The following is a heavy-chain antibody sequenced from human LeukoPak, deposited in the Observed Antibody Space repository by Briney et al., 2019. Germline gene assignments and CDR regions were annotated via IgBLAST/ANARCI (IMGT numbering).Heavy chain of an antibody. D-gene: IGHD3-3*01. CDR2: FRYSGSN. CDR3: ARGRTIFGVLNEGPILDY. Sequence: MSSETLSLTCSVSGGSISNYWSWIRQSPGKGLEWIGYFRYSGSNYDNPSLKSRVRISVDTSRDQFSLKVTSETAADTAVYFCARGRTIFGVLNEGPILDYWGQGILVTVSS. J-gene: IGHJ4*02. V-gene: IGHV4-30-4*01. CDR1: GGSISNY.